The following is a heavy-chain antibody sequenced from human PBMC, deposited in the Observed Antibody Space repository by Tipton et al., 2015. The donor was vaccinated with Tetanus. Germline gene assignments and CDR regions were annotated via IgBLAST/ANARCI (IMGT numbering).Heavy chain of an antibody. Sequence: TLSLTCSVSGGSVNSGTYYWSWIRQPPGKGLEWLGDIYYGGVTQYNPSLESRGTISMDKSKNQVSLRLTSVTAADTAVYSCAGVLVRWYEPWGRGTLVTVSS. V-gene: IGHV4-61*01. CDR1: GGSVNSGTYY. D-gene: IGHD3-10*01. CDR3: AGVLVRWYEP. J-gene: IGHJ5*02. CDR2: IYYGGVT.